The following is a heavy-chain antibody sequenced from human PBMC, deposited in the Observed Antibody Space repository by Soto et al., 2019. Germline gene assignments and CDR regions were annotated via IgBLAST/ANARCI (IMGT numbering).Heavy chain of an antibody. Sequence: QVQLQQWGAGLLKPSETLSLTCAVYGGSFSGYYWSWIRQPPGKGLEWIGEINHSGSTNYNPSLKRRVTISVDTSKNQFPLKLSSVTAADTAVYYCARGVRGYSYGTGGDWGQGTLVTVSS. J-gene: IGHJ4*02. CDR2: INHSGST. CDR1: GGSFSGYY. CDR3: ARGVRGYSYGTGGD. V-gene: IGHV4-34*01. D-gene: IGHD5-18*01.